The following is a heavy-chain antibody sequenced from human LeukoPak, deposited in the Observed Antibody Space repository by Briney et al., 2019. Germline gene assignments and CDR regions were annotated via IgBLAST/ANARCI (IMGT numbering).Heavy chain of an antibody. CDR2: IYNSGRT. Sequence: SETLSLTCTVSGDSVSSPNYYWNWIRQSPGKGLEWIGYIYNSGRTNYNPSLKSRVTISVDTSKNQFSLKLSSLIAADTAVYYCAGLPPYRPLDYWGQGTLVTVSS. V-gene: IGHV4-61*01. J-gene: IGHJ4*02. D-gene: IGHD2-21*02. CDR3: AGLPPYRPLDY. CDR1: GDSVSSPNYY.